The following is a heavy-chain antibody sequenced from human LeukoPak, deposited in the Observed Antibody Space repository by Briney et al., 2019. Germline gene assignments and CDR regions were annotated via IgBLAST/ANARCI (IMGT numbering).Heavy chain of an antibody. CDR3: ARGRRELIFYFDY. J-gene: IGHJ4*02. CDR2: INPNSGGT. V-gene: IGHV1-2*02. CDR1: GYTFTGYY. Sequence: ASVTVSCKASGYTFTGYYMHWVRQAPGQGLEWMGWINPNSGGTNYAQKFQGRVTMTRDTSISTAYMELSRLRSDDTAVYYCARGRRELIFYFDYWGQGTLVTVSS. D-gene: IGHD1-26*01.